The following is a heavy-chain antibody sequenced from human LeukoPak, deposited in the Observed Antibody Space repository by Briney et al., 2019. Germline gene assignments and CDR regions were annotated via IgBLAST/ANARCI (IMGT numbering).Heavy chain of an antibody. D-gene: IGHD6-13*01. CDR1: GGSISSYY. J-gene: IGHJ6*02. V-gene: IGHV4-4*07. Sequence: PSGTLSLTCTVSGGSISSYYWSWIRQPAGKGLEWIGRIYTSGSTNYNPSLKSRVTMSVDTSKNQFSLKLSSVTAADTAVYYCARDCTIAAAGICYYYYYGMDVWGQGTTVTVSS. CDR3: ARDCTIAAAGICYYYYYGMDV. CDR2: IYTSGST.